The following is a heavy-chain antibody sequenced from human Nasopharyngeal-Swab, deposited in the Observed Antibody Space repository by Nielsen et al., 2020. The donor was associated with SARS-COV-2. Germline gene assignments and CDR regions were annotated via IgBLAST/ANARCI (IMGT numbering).Heavy chain of an antibody. CDR3: ARIPREYWFDP. CDR2: IYYSGST. Sequence: SETLSLTRTVSGGSISSSSYYWGWIRQPPGKGLEWIGSIYYSGSTYYNPSLKSRVTISVDTSKNQFSLKLSSVTAADTAVYYCARIPREYWFDPWGQGTLVTVSS. V-gene: IGHV4-39*07. D-gene: IGHD3-10*01. CDR1: GGSISSSSYY. J-gene: IGHJ5*02.